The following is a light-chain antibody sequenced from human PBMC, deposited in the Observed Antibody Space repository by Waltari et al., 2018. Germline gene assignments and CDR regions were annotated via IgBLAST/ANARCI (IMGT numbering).Light chain of an antibody. J-gene: IGKJ2*01. CDR3: QQHDSLPRT. Sequence: DIQITQSPSSLSASLGDRVTITCQASQNITNYLNWFQQKPGKAPKLLIYDASNLEARVPSRFSGSGSGTDFTLTISSLQPEDIATYYCQQHDSLPRTFGQGTKLEIK. CDR1: QNITNY. CDR2: DAS. V-gene: IGKV1-33*01.